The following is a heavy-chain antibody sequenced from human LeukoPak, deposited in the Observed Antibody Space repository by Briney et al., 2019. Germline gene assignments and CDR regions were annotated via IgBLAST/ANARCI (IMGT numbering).Heavy chain of an antibody. CDR3: ARDRYDSSGYGYYFDY. CDR1: GYTFTSYA. D-gene: IGHD3-22*01. J-gene: IGHJ4*02. V-gene: IGHV1-3*01. CDR2: INAGNGNT. Sequence: ASVKVSCKASGYTFTSYAMHWVRQAPGQRLEWMGWINAGNGNTKYSQKFQGRVTITRDTSASTAYMELSSLGSEDTAVYYCARDRYDSSGYGYYFDYWGQGTLVTVSS.